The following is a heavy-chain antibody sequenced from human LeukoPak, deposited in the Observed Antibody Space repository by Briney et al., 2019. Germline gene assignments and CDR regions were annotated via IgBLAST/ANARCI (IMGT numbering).Heavy chain of an antibody. CDR3: ATYTHWVAGDV. J-gene: IGHJ6*02. CDR1: GFTFSDSC. CDR2: MNQDGSEK. Sequence: GGSLRLSCAASGFTFSDSCMSWVRQAPGKGLEGVANMNQDGSEKDYVDSVKGRFTLSRDNARNSLYLQMGSLRAEDTAVYYCATYTHWVAGDVWGQGTTVTVSS. V-gene: IGHV3-7*01. D-gene: IGHD3-16*01.